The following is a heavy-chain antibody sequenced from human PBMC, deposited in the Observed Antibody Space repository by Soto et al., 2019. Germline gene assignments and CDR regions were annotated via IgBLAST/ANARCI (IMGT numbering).Heavy chain of an antibody. Sequence: EVQLVESGGGLVQPGGSLRLSCAASGFTVSSNYMSWVRQAPGKGLEWVSVIYSGGSTYYADSVKGRFTISRDNSKNTLYLKMTSRRPENTAVYYWARDLVGPTTKYSQHGGQGPLVTVSS. CDR2: IYSGGST. D-gene: IGHD1-26*01. CDR3: ARDLVGPTTKYSQH. J-gene: IGHJ1*01. V-gene: IGHV3-66*01. CDR1: GFTVSSNY.